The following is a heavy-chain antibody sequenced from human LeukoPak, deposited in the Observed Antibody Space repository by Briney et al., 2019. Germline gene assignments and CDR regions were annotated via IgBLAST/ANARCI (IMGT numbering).Heavy chain of an antibody. D-gene: IGHD6-13*01. Sequence: ASVKVSCKASGYTFTSYDINWVRQAPGQGVEWMGWMNLKSGNTDYAQKLQGRVTMTRKTTIRTAYMEMSRLRYEGTAVYFCAREPGYSRWSTWRSTDYWGQGTLVTVSS. CDR3: AREPGYSRWSTWRSTDY. CDR1: GYTFTSYD. CDR2: MNLKSGNT. V-gene: IGHV1-8*01. J-gene: IGHJ4*02.